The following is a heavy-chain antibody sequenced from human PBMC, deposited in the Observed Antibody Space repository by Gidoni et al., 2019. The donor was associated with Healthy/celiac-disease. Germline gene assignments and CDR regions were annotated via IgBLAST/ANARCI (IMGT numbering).Heavy chain of an antibody. CDR2: IYWDDDK. CDR3: ALPRTLLWFREGDWFDP. Sequence: QITLTESGPTLVKPTQTLTLTCTFSGFSLSTSGVGVGWIRQPPGKALEWLALIYWDDDKRYSPSLKSRLTITKDTSKNQVVLTMTNMDPVDTATYYCALPRTLLWFREGDWFDPWGQGTLVTVSS. V-gene: IGHV2-5*02. D-gene: IGHD3-10*01. J-gene: IGHJ5*02. CDR1: GFSLSTSGVG.